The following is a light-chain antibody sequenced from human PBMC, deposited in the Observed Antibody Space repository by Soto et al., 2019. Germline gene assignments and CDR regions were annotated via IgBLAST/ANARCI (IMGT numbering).Light chain of an antibody. CDR1: QSVSSSY. V-gene: IGKV3D-20*02. J-gene: IGKJ5*01. Sequence: EIVLTHSPGTLSLSPGERAALSGRASQSVSSSYLAWYQQKPGQAPRLLIYGASSRATGIPDGFSGSGSGTDFTLTISSLESEDFAVYYCQQRSNFITFGQGTRLEI. CDR2: GAS. CDR3: QQRSNFIT.